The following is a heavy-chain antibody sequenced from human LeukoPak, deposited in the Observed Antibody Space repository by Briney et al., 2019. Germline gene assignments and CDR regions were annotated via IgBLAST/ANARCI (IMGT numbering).Heavy chain of an antibody. D-gene: IGHD2-21*01. Sequence: PSQTLSLTCTVSGGSISSGSYYWSWIRQPPGKGLEWIGYIYHSGSTYYNPSLKSRVTISVDRSKNQFSLKLSSVTAADTAVYYCASWGSAAAGTSAYCGGDCYFPLDYWGQGTLVTVSS. V-gene: IGHV4-30-2*01. CDR3: ASWGSAAAGTSAYCGGDCYFPLDY. J-gene: IGHJ4*02. CDR1: GGSISSGSYY. CDR2: IYHSGST.